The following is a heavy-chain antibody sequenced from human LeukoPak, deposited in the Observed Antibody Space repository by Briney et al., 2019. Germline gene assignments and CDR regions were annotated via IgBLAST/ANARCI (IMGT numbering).Heavy chain of an antibody. CDR3: ARRYCSSTSCCEGADY. CDR2: ISAYNGNT. J-gene: IGHJ4*02. D-gene: IGHD2-2*01. CDR1: GYTFTSYG. Sequence: GASVKVSCKASGYTFTSYGISWVRQAPGQGLEWMGWISAYNGNTNYAQKLQGRVTMTTDTSTSTAYMELRSLRSDDTAVYYCARRYCSSTSCCEGADYWGQGTLVTVSS. V-gene: IGHV1-18*01.